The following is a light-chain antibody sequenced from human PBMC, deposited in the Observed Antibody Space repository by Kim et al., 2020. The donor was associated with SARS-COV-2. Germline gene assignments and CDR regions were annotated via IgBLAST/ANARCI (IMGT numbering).Light chain of an antibody. V-gene: IGLV2-11*01. CDR1: GSGVGGYNY. Sequence: GQSVTISCTGTGSGVGGYNYVSGYQRHPGKAPKLMIYDVSKRPSGVPDRFSGSQSGNTASLTISGLRAEDEADYYCSSHTTSSTYVFGSGTKVTVL. J-gene: IGLJ1*01. CDR3: SSHTTSSTYV. CDR2: DVS.